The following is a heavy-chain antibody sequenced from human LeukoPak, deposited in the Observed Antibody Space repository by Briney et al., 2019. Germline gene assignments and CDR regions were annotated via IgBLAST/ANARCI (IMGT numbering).Heavy chain of an antibody. CDR3: ARGARPRYCSSTSCYAARYYFDY. Sequence: GSLRLSCAASGFPFSGYSLHWVRQPPGKGLEWIGEINHSGSTNYNPSLKSRVTISVDTSKNQFSLKLSSVTAADTAVYYCARGARPRYCSSTSCYAARYYFDYWGQGTLVTVSS. D-gene: IGHD2-2*01. CDR1: GFPFSGYS. V-gene: IGHV4-34*01. J-gene: IGHJ4*02. CDR2: INHSGST.